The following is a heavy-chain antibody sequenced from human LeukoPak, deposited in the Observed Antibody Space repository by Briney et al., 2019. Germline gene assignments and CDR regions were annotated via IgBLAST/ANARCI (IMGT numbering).Heavy chain of an antibody. CDR3: ARNAEVGSSFDY. Sequence: PGGSLRLSCAASGFTFSSSSMNWVGKAQGKGLEWVSSISTSSVYKYYADSVKGRFTISRDNAKNSLYLQMNSLRAEDTAVYYCARNAEVGSSFDYWGQGTLVTVSS. D-gene: IGHD3-10*01. V-gene: IGHV3-21*01. J-gene: IGHJ4*02. CDR2: ISTSSVYK. CDR1: GFTFSSSS.